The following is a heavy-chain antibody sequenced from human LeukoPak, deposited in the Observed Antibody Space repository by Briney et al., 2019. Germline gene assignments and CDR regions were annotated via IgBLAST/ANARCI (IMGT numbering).Heavy chain of an antibody. J-gene: IGHJ4*02. CDR2: INHSGST. CDR1: GGSFSGYY. V-gene: IGHV4-34*01. Sequence: PSETLSLTCAVYGGSFSGYYWSWIRQPPGKGLEWIGEINHSGSTNYNPSLKSRVTISVDTSKNQFSLKLSSVTAADTAVYYCAKDLYSGYDHYFDYWGQGTLVTVSS. D-gene: IGHD5-12*01. CDR3: AKDLYSGYDHYFDY.